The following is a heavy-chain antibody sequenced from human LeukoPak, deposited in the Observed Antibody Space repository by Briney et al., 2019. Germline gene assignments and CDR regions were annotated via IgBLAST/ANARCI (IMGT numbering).Heavy chain of an antibody. CDR2: IVGSGAGP. J-gene: IGHJ5*01. CDR1: GFTFRTYA. CDR3: AKAQTVGMVAAWDNWFDS. V-gene: IGHV3-23*01. Sequence: PGGSLRLSCAASGFTFRTYAMSWVRQSPGKGLEWVSGIVGSGAGPHYTDAVLGRFTISRDNSKNTLFLQMNSLRADDAAVYYCAKAQTVGMVAAWDNWFDSWGLGTLVTVSS. D-gene: IGHD2-15*01.